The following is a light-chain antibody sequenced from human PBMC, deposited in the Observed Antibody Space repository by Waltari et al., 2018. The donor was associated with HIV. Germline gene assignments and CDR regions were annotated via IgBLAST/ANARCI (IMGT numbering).Light chain of an antibody. J-gene: IGLJ2*01. V-gene: IGLV2-11*01. CDR1: SSDVGGYNY. Sequence: QSALTQPRSVSGSPGQSVTISCTGTSSDVGGYNYVSWYQQHPGKAPKLMIYDVTKRPSGFPDRFSGSKSGNTASLTISGLQAEDEADYYCCSYAGSYTFVFGGGTKVTVL. CDR2: DVT. CDR3: CSYAGSYTFV.